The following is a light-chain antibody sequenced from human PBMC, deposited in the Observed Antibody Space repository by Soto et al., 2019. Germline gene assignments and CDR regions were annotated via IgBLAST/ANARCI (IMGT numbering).Light chain of an antibody. V-gene: IGLV2-14*01. CDR2: EVT. J-gene: IGLJ2*01. Sequence: QSALTQPASVSGSLGQSITISCTGTGSDIAGYNYVSWYQQHPGKAPKLIISEVTSRPSGVSTRFSGSKSGNTASLTISWLQPEDEADYYCTSYTSSTTLELFGGGTKVTVL. CDR3: TSYTSSTTLEL. CDR1: GSDIAGYNY.